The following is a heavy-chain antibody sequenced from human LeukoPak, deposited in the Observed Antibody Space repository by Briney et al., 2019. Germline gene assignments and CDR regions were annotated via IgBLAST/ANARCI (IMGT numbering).Heavy chain of an antibody. Sequence: VSCKGSGYTFTNYWIGWVRQMPGKGLEWMGIILPGDSDTRYSPSFKGQVTISVDKSINTAYLQWSSRKASDTAMYYCARQYYETLTGPNWFDAWGQGTLVTVSS. CDR3: ARQYYETLTGPNWFDA. CDR1: GYTFTNYW. V-gene: IGHV5-51*01. CDR2: ILPGDSDT. D-gene: IGHD3-9*01. J-gene: IGHJ5*02.